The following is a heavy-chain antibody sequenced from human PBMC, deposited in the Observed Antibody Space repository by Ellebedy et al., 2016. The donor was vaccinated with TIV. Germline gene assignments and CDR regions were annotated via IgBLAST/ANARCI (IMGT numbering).Heavy chain of an antibody. CDR3: AKDREYSSYYYMGDGAFDF. CDR2: ISGSGDIT. D-gene: IGHD6-6*01. CDR1: RFTFSSYA. V-gene: IGHV3-23*01. Sequence: GESLKISXAASRFTFSSYAMSWVRQAPGKGLEWVSIISGSGDITYYADSVKGRFTISRDNPKNTVFLQMNSLRVEDTAVYYCAKDREYSSYYYMGDGAFDFWGQGTVVTVSS. J-gene: IGHJ3*01.